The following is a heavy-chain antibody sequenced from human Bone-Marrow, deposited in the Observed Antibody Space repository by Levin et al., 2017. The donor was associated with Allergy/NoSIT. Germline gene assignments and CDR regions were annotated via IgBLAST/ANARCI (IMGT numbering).Heavy chain of an antibody. CDR3: ARGWLNTGLDY. CDR2: TYYGSKWNN. J-gene: IGHJ4*02. Sequence: SSETLSLTCAISGDSVSTKSAGWNWIRQSPSRGLEWLGRTYYGSKWNNDYAVSVKSRITINADTSKNQFSLQLNSVTPEDTAVYYCARGWLNTGLDYWGQGTLVTVSS. D-gene: IGHD5-18*01. CDR1: GDSVSTKSAG. V-gene: IGHV6-1*01.